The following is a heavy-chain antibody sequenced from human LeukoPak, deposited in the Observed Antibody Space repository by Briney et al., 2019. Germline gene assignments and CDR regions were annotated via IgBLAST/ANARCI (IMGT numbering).Heavy chain of an antibody. CDR2: INPSGGST. V-gene: IGHV1-46*01. D-gene: IGHD5-24*01. CDR1: GCTFTGYY. CDR3: ARPGGWLQSDYFDY. Sequence: GASVKVSCKASGCTFTGYYMHWVRQAPGQGLEWMGIINPSGGSTSYAQKFQGRVTMTRDTSTSTVYMDLSSLRSEDTAVYYCARPGGWLQSDYFDYWGQGTLVTVSS. J-gene: IGHJ4*02.